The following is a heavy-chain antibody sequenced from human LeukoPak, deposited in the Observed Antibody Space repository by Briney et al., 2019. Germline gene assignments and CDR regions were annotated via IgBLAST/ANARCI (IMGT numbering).Heavy chain of an antibody. J-gene: IGHJ3*02. CDR1: GYTFTGYY. D-gene: IGHD3-22*01. V-gene: IGHV1-2*02. Sequence: ASVTVSCKASGYTFTGYYMHWVRQAPGQGLEWMGWINPNSGGTNYAQKFQGRVTMTRDTSISTAYMELSRLRSDDTAVYYCARVMISYYYDSSGYSGAFDIWGQGTMVTVSS. CDR2: INPNSGGT. CDR3: ARVMISYYYDSSGYSGAFDI.